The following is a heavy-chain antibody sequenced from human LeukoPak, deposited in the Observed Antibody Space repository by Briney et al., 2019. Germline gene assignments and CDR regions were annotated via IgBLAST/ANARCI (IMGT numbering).Heavy chain of an antibody. CDR1: GFSLSTMGMC. CDR3: ARIAKKNYYDSSGSFDY. J-gene: IGHJ4*02. V-gene: IGHV2-70*11. Sequence: SGPALVKPTQTLTLTCTFSGFSLSTMGMCVNWVRQPPGKALEWLARIDWDDDKYYSTSLKTRLTISKDTSKTQVVLTMTNMDPVDTATYYCARIAKKNYYDSSGSFDYWGQGTLVTVSS. D-gene: IGHD3-22*01. CDR2: IDWDDDK.